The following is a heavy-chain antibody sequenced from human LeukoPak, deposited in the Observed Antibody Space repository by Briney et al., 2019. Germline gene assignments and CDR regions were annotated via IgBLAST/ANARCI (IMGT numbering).Heavy chain of an antibody. J-gene: IGHJ3*02. CDR3: ARDRISINALDM. CDR2: IHGNGST. V-gene: IGHV4-4*07. CDR1: GASITTYS. D-gene: IGHD1-14*01. Sequence: KPSETLSLTCTVSGASITTYSWNWIRQPAGKGLEWIGRIHGNGSTNYNPSLKSRVTISVDTSKNQFSLKLTSVTAADTAVYYCARDRISINALDMWGQGTMVTVSS.